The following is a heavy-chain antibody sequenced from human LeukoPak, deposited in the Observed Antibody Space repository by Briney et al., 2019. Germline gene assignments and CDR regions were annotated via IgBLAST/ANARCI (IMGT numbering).Heavy chain of an antibody. D-gene: IGHD2-2*01. CDR3: ARVVVPAASPRFDP. CDR1: GYTFTSYG. V-gene: IGHV1-18*01. CDR2: ISAYNDKT. J-gene: IGHJ5*02. Sequence: ASVKVSCKASGYTFTSYGINWVRQAPGQGLEWMGWISAYNDKTDYAQELQGRVTMTTDTSTSTAYMELKSLRSDDTAVYYCARVVVPAASPRFDPWGQGTLVTVSS.